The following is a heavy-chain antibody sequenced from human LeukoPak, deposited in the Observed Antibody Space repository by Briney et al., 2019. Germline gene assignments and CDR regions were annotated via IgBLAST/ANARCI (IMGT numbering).Heavy chain of an antibody. Sequence: RGSLRLSCAASGFTFSSYSMNWVRQAPGKGLEWVSSISSSSSYIYYADSVKGRFTVSRDNAKNSLYLQMNSLRAEDTAVYYCARNQGVDTAMVGGDYWGQGTLLTVSS. J-gene: IGHJ4*02. V-gene: IGHV3-21*01. CDR1: GFTFSSYS. D-gene: IGHD5-18*01. CDR2: ISSSSSYI. CDR3: ARNQGVDTAMVGGDY.